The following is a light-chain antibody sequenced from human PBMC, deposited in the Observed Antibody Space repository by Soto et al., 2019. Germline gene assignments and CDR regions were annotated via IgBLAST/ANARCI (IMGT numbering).Light chain of an antibody. CDR1: QSVSSD. V-gene: IGKV3-11*01. CDR2: DTS. Sequence: EIVLTQSAASLSLSPGERATLSYRASQSVSSDLVWYQQKPGQAPRLLIYDTSNRATGIPARFSGSGSGTDFILTISSLEPEDFAVYYCQHRSNWPPIFTFGPGTKVDIK. CDR3: QHRSNWPPIFT. J-gene: IGKJ3*01.